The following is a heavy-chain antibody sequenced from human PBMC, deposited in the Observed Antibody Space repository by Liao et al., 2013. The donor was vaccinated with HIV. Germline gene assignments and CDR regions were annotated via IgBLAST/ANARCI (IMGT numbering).Heavy chain of an antibody. D-gene: IGHD5-24*01. Sequence: QLQLQESGPGLVKPSETLSLTCTVSGGSIGSNSYYWGWIRQPPGKGLEWIGSIYYSGITYYNPSLRSRATISVDTSKNQFSLKLTSMTAADTAVYFCAREVGKVATIMVGALDIWGQGTMVTVSS. J-gene: IGHJ3*02. V-gene: IGHV4-39*07. CDR3: AREVGKVATIMVGALDI. CDR1: GGSIGSNSYY. CDR2: IYYSGIT.